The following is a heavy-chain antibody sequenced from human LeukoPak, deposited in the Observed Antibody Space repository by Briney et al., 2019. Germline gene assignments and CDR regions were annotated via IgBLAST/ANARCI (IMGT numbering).Heavy chain of an antibody. V-gene: IGHV4-34*01. J-gene: IGHJ5*02. CDR3: ASSNVYYGSGSVGDNWFDP. Sequence: SETLSLTCAVYGGSFSGYYWSWIRQPPGKGLEWIGEINHSGSTNYNPSLKSRVTISVDTSKNQFSLKLSSVTAADTAVYYCASSNVYYGSGSVGDNWFDPWGQGTLVTVSS. CDR1: GGSFSGYY. CDR2: INHSGST. D-gene: IGHD3-10*01.